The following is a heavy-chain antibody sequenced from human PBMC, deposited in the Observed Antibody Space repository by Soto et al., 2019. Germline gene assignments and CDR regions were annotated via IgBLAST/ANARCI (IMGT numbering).Heavy chain of an antibody. CDR1: GFTFTNYA. CDR2: ISDDGSNK. J-gene: IGHJ4*02. Sequence: QVQLVESGGGVVQPGKSLRLSCAASGFTFTNYAMHWVRQAPGKGLEWVAVISDDGSNKYYSDSVKGRFTVSRDNSKNTLSLEVNSLTVEDTAVYYCAREVGVPKKFDLWGQGTLVTVSS. V-gene: IGHV3-30-3*01. D-gene: IGHD1-26*01. CDR3: AREVGVPKKFDL.